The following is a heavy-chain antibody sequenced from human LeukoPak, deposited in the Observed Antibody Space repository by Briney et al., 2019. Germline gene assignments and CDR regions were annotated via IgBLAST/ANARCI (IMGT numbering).Heavy chain of an antibody. V-gene: IGHV3-43*01. D-gene: IGHD3-10*01. Sequence: GGSLRLSCAASGFTFDDYTMHWVRHAPGKGLEWVSLISWDGGSTYYADSVKGRFTISRDNSKNSLYLQMNSLRTEDTALYYCAKDEYGSGSYDYWGQGTLVTVSS. J-gene: IGHJ4*02. CDR2: ISWDGGST. CDR3: AKDEYGSGSYDY. CDR1: GFTFDDYT.